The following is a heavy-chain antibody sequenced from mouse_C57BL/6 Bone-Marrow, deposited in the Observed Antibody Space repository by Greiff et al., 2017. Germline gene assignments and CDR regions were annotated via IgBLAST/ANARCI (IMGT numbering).Heavy chain of an antibody. Sequence: VQLQQPGAELVQPGASVKMSCKASGYTFTSYWITWVKQRPGQGLEWMGDIYPGGGSTTYNEKFKSKGTLTVDTSSSTAYMRLRSRTSEDSAGYYCAREALTRDFAYWGQGTGHCLC. CDR1: GYTFTSYW. V-gene: IGHV1-55*01. CDR3: AREALTRDFAY. J-gene: IGHJ3*01. CDR2: IYPGGGST.